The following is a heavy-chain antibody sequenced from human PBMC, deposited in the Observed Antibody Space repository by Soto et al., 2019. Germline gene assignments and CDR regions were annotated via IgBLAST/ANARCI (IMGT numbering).Heavy chain of an antibody. J-gene: IGHJ4*02. CDR3: ARRGLGLDY. CDR1: GGSISGDSYY. Sequence: QLQESGPGLVKPSETLSLTCTVTGGSISGDSYYWGWIRQPPGKGLEWIGNIYYSGRTFYNPSLRSRVTISVDTSKNQFSLRLSSVTAADTAVYYCARRGLGLDYWGRGTLVTVSS. D-gene: IGHD3-16*01. CDR2: IYYSGRT. V-gene: IGHV4-39*01.